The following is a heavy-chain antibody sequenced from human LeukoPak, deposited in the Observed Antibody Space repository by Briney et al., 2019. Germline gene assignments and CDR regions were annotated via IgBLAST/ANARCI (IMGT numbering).Heavy chain of an antibody. Sequence: GGSLRLSCAASGFTFSNAWMSWVRQAPGKGLEWVGRIKSKTDGGTTDYAAPVKGRFTISRDDSKNTLYLQMNGLKTEDTAVYYCTTLQWLALYYFDYWGQGTLVTVSS. D-gene: IGHD6-19*01. CDR1: GFTFSNAW. V-gene: IGHV3-15*01. CDR2: IKSKTDGGTT. CDR3: TTLQWLALYYFDY. J-gene: IGHJ4*02.